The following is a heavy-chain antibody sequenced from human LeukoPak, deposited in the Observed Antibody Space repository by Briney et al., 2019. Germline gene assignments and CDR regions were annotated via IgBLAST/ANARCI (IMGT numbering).Heavy chain of an antibody. CDR3: ARDSGYSYGDNWFDP. D-gene: IGHD5-18*01. J-gene: IGHJ5*02. CDR1: GYTFISYG. CDR2: ISAYNGNT. V-gene: IGHV1-18*01. Sequence: GASVKVSCKASGYTFISYGISWVRQAPGQGLEWMGWISAYNGNTNYAQKLQGRVTMTTDTSTSTAYMELRSLRSDDTAVYYCARDSGYSYGDNWFDPWGQGTLVTVSS.